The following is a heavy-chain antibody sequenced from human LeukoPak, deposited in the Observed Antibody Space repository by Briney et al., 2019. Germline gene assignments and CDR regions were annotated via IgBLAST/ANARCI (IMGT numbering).Heavy chain of an antibody. Sequence: PGGPLRLSCVALGFPFSNYWWSWFGKAQGKGREWVANIKEDGSEKYYVDSVKGRFTISRDNAKNSLYLQMNSLRAEDTAVYYCVKTSGSYFFSGLEYWGQGTLVTVSS. V-gene: IGHV3-7*01. J-gene: IGHJ4*02. CDR1: GFPFSNYW. CDR2: IKEDGSEK. D-gene: IGHD3-10*01. CDR3: VKTSGSYFFSGLEY.